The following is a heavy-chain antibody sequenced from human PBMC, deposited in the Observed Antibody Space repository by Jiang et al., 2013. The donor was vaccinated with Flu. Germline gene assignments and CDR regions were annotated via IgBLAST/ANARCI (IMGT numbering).Heavy chain of an antibody. V-gene: IGHV5-51*01. CDR2: IYPGDSDT. CDR1: YW. CDR3: ARHDRYCSGGTCYSDWFDP. J-gene: IGHJ5*02. Sequence: YWIGWVRQMPGKAWSGMGVIYPGDSDTRYSPSSKARSPSTADKSISTAYLQLSSLKASDTAIYYCARHDRYCSGGTCYSDWFDPWGQGTLVTVSS. D-gene: IGHD2-15*01.